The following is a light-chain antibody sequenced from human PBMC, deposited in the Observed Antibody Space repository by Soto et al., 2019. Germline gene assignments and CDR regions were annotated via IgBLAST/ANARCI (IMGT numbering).Light chain of an antibody. CDR3: TSYTSGTTPVL. Sequence: QSALTQPASVSGSPGQSITISCTGTSSDVGGSNYVSWYQQHPGKAPKLMIYEVSNRPSGVSNRFSGSKSGNTASLTISGLQAEDEADYYCTSYTSGTTPVLFGGGTKLTVL. J-gene: IGLJ2*01. CDR2: EVS. V-gene: IGLV2-14*01. CDR1: SSDVGGSNY.